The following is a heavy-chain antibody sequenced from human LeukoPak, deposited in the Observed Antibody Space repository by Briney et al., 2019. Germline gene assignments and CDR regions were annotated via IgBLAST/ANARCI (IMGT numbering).Heavy chain of an antibody. CDR2: ISGDGGST. V-gene: IGHV3-43*02. CDR1: GFTFDDYA. J-gene: IGHJ4*02. Sequence: GGSLRLSCAASGFTFDDYAMHWVRQAPGKGLEWVSLISGDGGSTYYADSVKGRFTISRDNSKNTLYLQMSSLRAEDTAVYYCVKEPGDSSGYYLQPILDYWGQGTLVTVSS. D-gene: IGHD3-22*01. CDR3: VKEPGDSSGYYLQPILDY.